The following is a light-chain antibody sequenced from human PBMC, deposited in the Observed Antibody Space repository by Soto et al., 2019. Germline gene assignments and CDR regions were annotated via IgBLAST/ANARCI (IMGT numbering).Light chain of an antibody. CDR1: QSVNTL. J-gene: IGKJ1*01. Sequence: DIQMTQSPSTLSASVGDSVTITCRASQSVNTLLAWYQQKPGKTPKLLIYEASSLESGVPSRFSGSGSGTEFTLIISSLQPDDFSTYYCQHYNSYSETFGQGTKVEIK. CDR2: EAS. CDR3: QHYNSYSET. V-gene: IGKV1-5*03.